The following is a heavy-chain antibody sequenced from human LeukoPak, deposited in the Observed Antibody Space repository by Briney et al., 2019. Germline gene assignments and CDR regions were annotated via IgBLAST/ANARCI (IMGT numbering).Heavy chain of an antibody. CDR3: ARHFRYGASSRGWYFDL. V-gene: IGHV4-59*08. D-gene: IGHD3-9*01. CDR2: IYYSGST. J-gene: IGHJ2*01. CDR1: GGSISSSY. Sequence: SETLSLTCTVSGGSISSSYWSWIRQPPGQGLEWIGNIYYSGSTNYNPSLKSRVTLSVDTSKNQFSLKLSSVTAADTAVYYCARHFRYGASSRGWYFDLWGRGTLVTVSP.